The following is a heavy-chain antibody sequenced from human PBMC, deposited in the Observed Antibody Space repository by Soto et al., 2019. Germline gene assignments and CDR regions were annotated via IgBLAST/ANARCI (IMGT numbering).Heavy chain of an antibody. J-gene: IGHJ4*02. V-gene: IGHV4-59*01. CDR2: IYYSGST. CDR1: GGSFSGYY. D-gene: IGHD6-19*01. Sequence: PSATLSLTCAVSGGSFSGYYWSWIRQPPGKGLEWIGYIYYSGSTNYNPSLKSRVTISVDTSKNQFSLKLSSVTAADTAVYYCASSGSGWLLDYWGQGTLVTVSS. CDR3: ASSGSGWLLDY.